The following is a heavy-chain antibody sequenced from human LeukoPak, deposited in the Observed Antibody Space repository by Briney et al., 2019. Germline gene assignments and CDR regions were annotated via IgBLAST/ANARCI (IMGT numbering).Heavy chain of an antibody. D-gene: IGHD5-24*01. Sequence: ASVKVSCKASGYTFTTYGISWVRQAPGQGLERMGWISAYNGNTDSAQNLQGRVTMTTDTSTSTAYMELRSLRSDDTAVYYCARGQETYDYWGQGTLVTVSS. J-gene: IGHJ4*02. CDR2: ISAYNGNT. V-gene: IGHV1-18*01. CDR3: ARGQETYDY. CDR1: GYTFTTYG.